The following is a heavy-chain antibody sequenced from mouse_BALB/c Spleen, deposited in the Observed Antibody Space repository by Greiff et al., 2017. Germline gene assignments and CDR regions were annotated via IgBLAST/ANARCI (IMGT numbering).Heavy chain of an antibody. D-gene: IGHD1-1*01. Sequence: EVQLQQSGPELVKPGASMKISCKASGYSFTGYTMNWVKQSHGKNLEWIGLINPYNGGTSYNQKFKGKATLTVDKSSSTAYMELLSLTSEDSAVYYCARSTTVVSRRGNYFDDWGQGTTLTVSS. V-gene: IGHV1-18*01. CDR2: INPYNGGT. CDR3: ARSTTVVSRRGNYFDD. J-gene: IGHJ2*01. CDR1: GYSFTGYT.